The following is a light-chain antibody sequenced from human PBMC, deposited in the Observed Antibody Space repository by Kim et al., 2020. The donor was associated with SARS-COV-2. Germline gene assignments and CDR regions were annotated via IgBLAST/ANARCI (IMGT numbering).Light chain of an antibody. J-gene: IGKJ2*01. CDR3: QQYDSHPYT. CDR2: KAS. Sequence: DIQMTQSPSTLSASVGDRVTITCRASQSVSSWLAWYQQKPGKAPKLLIYKASTLEGGVPSRFSGRGSGTEFTLTINSLQPDDFATYSCQQYDSHPYTFGQGNKLEI. V-gene: IGKV1-5*03. CDR1: QSVSSW.